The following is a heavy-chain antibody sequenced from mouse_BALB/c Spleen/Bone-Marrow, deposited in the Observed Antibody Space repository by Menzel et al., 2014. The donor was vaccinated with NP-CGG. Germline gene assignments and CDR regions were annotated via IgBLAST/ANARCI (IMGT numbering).Heavy chain of an antibody. CDR2: IYYSGTI. CDR1: GISITTGNYR. Sequence: DVKLVESGPGLVKPSQTVSLTCTVTGISITTGNYRWSWIRQFPGNKLEWIGYIYYSGTITYNPSLTSRTTITRDTSKNQFLLEMNSLTAEDTATYYCARDGNYAMDYWGQGTSVTVSS. V-gene: IGHV3-5*02. J-gene: IGHJ4*01. D-gene: IGHD1-1*02. CDR3: ARDGNYAMDY.